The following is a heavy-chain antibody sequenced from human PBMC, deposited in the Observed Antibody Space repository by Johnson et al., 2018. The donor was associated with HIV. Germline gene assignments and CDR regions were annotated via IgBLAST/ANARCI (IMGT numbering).Heavy chain of an antibody. CDR2: IRYDGSNK. D-gene: IGHD6-19*01. V-gene: IGHV3-30*02. J-gene: IGHJ3*02. CDR3: ARAGAVGFDAFDI. CDR1: GFTVSTNY. Sequence: QVQLVESGGGVVRPGGSLRLSCAASGFTVSTNYMNWVRQAPGKGLEWVAFIRYDGSNKYYADSVKGRFTISRDNSKNTLYLQMSSLRAEDTAVYYCARAGAVGFDAFDIWGQGTMVTVSS.